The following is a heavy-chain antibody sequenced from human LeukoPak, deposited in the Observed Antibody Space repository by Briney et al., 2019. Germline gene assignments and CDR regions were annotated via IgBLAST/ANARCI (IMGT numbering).Heavy chain of an antibody. Sequence: GGSLRLSCIASGFTFSNYGMHWVRQAPGKGLEWVAVISSDGSNKYYADSVKGRFTISRDDSKNTLYLQMNSLRAEDTAVYYCAKGRTYYYDSSGYYHAEYFQHWGQGTLVTVSS. V-gene: IGHV3-30*18. J-gene: IGHJ1*01. D-gene: IGHD3-22*01. CDR1: GFTFSNYG. CDR2: ISSDGSNK. CDR3: AKGRTYYYDSSGYYHAEYFQH.